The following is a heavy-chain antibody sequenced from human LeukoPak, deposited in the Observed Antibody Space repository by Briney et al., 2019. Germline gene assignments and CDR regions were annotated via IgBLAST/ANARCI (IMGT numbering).Heavy chain of an antibody. CDR3: AKVAVTGYNWFDP. CDR2: IYSSGST. J-gene: IGHJ5*02. Sequence: SETLSLTCTVSGGSISSYYWSWIRRPAGKGLEWIGRIYSSGSTNYNPSFQSRVTMSLDTSKSQFSLKLSSVTAADTAVYYCAKVAVTGYNWFDPWGQGTLVTVSS. D-gene: IGHD2-21*02. CDR1: GGSISSYY. V-gene: IGHV4-4*07.